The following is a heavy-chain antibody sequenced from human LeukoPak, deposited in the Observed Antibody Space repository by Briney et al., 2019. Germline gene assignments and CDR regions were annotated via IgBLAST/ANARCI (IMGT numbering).Heavy chain of an antibody. CDR1: GGSISSYF. V-gene: IGHV4-59*08. CDR2: IYYSGTS. CDR3: ARVFYPDGSGSYYSPFYYYMDV. Sequence: SETLSLTCTVSGGSISSYFWSWIRQPPGKGLEWIGYIYYSGTSNYNPSLKSRVSISIDTSKKQFSLKLSSVTAADTAVYYCARVFYPDGSGSYYSPFYYYMDVWGKGTTVTVSS. J-gene: IGHJ6*03. D-gene: IGHD3-10*01.